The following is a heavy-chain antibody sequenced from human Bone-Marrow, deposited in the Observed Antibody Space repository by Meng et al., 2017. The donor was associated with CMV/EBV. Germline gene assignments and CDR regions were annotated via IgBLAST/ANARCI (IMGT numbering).Heavy chain of an antibody. D-gene: IGHD2-2*01. Sequence: ASVKVSCKTSGYTFTGHGINWVRQAPGQRPEWMGWISGDRDDTDYAPRFQGRFTVTKDTFTSTAYMELRSLRSDDTAVYYCARWLVVVPAAQIIYYGMDVWGQGTTVTVSS. V-gene: IGHV1-18*04. CDR2: ISGDRDDT. CDR3: ARWLVVVPAAQIIYYGMDV. CDR1: GYTFTGHG. J-gene: IGHJ6*02.